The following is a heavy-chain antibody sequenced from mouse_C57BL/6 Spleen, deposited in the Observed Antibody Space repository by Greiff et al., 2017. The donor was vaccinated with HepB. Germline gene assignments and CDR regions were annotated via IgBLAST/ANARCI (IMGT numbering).Heavy chain of an antibody. CDR2: IYPGDGDT. V-gene: IGHV1-82*01. CDR1: GYAFSSSW. J-gene: IGHJ4*01. CDR3: ARVPDYAMDY. D-gene: IGHD2-14*01. Sequence: VQLQQSGPELVKPGASVKISCKASGYAFSSSWMNWVKQRPGKGLEWIGRIYPGDGDTNYNGKFKGKATLTADKSSSTAYMQLSSLTSEDSAVYFCARVPDYAMDYWGQGTSVTVSS.